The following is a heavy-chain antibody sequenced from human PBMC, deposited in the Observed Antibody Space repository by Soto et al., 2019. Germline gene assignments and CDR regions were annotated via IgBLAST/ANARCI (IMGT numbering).Heavy chain of an antibody. Sequence: PSETLSLTCTVSGGSISSYYWSWIRQHPGKGLEWIGYIYYSGSTYYNPSLKSRVTISVDTSKNQFSLKLSSVTAADTAVYYCARDLMATTYYYYYGMDVWGQGTTVTVSS. J-gene: IGHJ6*02. D-gene: IGHD5-12*01. CDR1: GGSISSYY. V-gene: IGHV4-59*06. CDR2: IYYSGST. CDR3: ARDLMATTYYYYYGMDV.